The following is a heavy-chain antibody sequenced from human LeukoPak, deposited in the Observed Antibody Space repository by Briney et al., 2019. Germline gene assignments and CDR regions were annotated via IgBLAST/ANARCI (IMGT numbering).Heavy chain of an antibody. V-gene: IGHV1-8*01. CDR3: ARGLGSYDSSELTWPMISF. CDR2: MNPNSGDT. CDR1: GYTFTNYE. J-gene: IGHJ4*02. Sequence: ASVKVSCKASGYTFTNYEINWVRQATGHGLEWMGWMNPNSGDTAYAQKFQGRITMTRSTSITTAYMELSGLRSEDTAVYYCARGLGSYDSSELTWPMISFWGQGTLVTVSS. D-gene: IGHD3-22*01.